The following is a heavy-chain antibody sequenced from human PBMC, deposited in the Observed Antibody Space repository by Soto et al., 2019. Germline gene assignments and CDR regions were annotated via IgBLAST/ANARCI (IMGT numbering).Heavy chain of an antibody. CDR3: SRDYFEYSSSSQENYYYYYSDMDV. J-gene: IGHJ6*02. Sequence: ASVKVSCKASGGTFSSDAISWVRQAPGQELEWMGGIIPIFGTANYAQKFECRVTMTAEESTSTACIELSSLIFMDTALYCCSRDYFEYSSSSQENYYYYYSDMDVWGQGTTVTVSS. CDR1: GGTFSSDA. D-gene: IGHD6-6*01. V-gene: IGHV1-69*13. CDR2: IIPIFGTA.